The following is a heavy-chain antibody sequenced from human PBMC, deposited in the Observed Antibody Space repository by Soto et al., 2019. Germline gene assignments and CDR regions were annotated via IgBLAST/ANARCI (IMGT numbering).Heavy chain of an antibody. D-gene: IGHD3-3*01. CDR1: GGSINNYY. CDR3: ARAGYDFWSGPGGGAFDI. Sequence: SETLSLTCAVSGGSINNYYWSWIRQPPGKGLEWIGYIYYSGSTDYNPSLKSRVTISVDTSKNQFSLKLTSVTPADTALYYCARAGYDFWSGPGGGAFDIWGQGAMVTVSS. CDR2: IYYSGST. J-gene: IGHJ3*02. V-gene: IGHV4-59*01.